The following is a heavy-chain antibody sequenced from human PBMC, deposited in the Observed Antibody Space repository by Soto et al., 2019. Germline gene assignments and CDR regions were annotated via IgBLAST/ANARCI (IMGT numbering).Heavy chain of an antibody. Sequence: PSVKVSCKASGYTFTRYGSRWVRQATGQGLEWMGWISGYNGDTNYAQKFQDRVSMTIDTSTGTAYMELRSLTSDDTAIYYCAKNGQPPYYYYGLDVWGQGTKVTVS. CDR2: ISGYNGDT. V-gene: IGHV1-18*01. J-gene: IGHJ6*02. D-gene: IGHD2-8*01. CDR1: GYTFTRYG. CDR3: AKNGQPPYYYYGLDV.